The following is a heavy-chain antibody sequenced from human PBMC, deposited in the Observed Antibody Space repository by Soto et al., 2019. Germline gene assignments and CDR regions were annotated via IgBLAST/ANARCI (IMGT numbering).Heavy chain of an antibody. CDR3: ASKRSYYYYYGMDV. J-gene: IGHJ6*02. CDR1: GYTFTTYG. Sequence: ASVKVSCTASGYTFTTYGITGVRRAPGQGLEWMGWISAYNGNTNYAQKLQGRVTMTTDTSTSTAYMELRSLRSDDTAVYYCASKRSYYYYYGMDVWGQGTTVTVSS. V-gene: IGHV1-18*01. CDR2: ISAYNGNT.